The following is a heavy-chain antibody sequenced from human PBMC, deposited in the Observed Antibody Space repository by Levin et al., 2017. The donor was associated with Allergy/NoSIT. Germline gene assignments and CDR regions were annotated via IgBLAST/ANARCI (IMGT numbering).Heavy chain of an antibody. CDR3: ARLTRRSSPDRTYYYYYGMDV. D-gene: IGHD3-3*01. J-gene: IGHJ6*02. CDR1: GFTFSSYE. V-gene: IGHV3-48*03. CDR2: ISSSGSTI. Sequence: SCAASGFTFSSYEMNWVRQAPGKGLEWVSYISSSGSTIYYADSVKGRFTISRDNAKNSLYLQMNSLRAEDTAVYYCARLTRRSSPDRTYYYYYGMDVWGQGTTVTVSS.